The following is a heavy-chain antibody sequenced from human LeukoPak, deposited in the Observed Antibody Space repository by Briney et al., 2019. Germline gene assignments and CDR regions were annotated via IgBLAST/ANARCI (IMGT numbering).Heavy chain of an antibody. D-gene: IGHD3-10*01. CDR3: ARVAYGSGSRLIDC. V-gene: IGHV4-59*01. Sequence: SSETLSLTCTVSGGSISSYYWSWIRQPPGKGLEWIGYIYYSGSTNYNPSLKSRVTISVDTSKNQFSLKLSSVTAADTVMYYCARVAYGSGSRLIDCWGQGTLVTISS. CDR2: IYYSGST. CDR1: GGSISSYY. J-gene: IGHJ4*02.